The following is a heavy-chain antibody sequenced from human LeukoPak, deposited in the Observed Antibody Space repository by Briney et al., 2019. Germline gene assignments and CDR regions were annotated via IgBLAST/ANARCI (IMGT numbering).Heavy chain of an antibody. Sequence: PGGSLRLSCAASGFTFSSYRMNWVRQAPGKGLEWVSYISSSSSTIYYADSVKGRFTISRDNAKNSLYLQMNSLRAEDTAVYYCARDRALGGFDPWGQGTLVTVSS. CDR1: GFTFSSYR. J-gene: IGHJ5*02. CDR2: ISSSSSTI. D-gene: IGHD3-10*01. V-gene: IGHV3-48*04. CDR3: ARDRALGGFDP.